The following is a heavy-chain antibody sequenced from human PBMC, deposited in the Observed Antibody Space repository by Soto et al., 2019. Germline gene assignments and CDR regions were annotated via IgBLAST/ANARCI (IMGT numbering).Heavy chain of an antibody. Sequence: SETLSLTCAVYGGSFSGYYWSWIRQPPGKGLEWIGEINHSGSTNYNPSLKSRVTISVDTSKNQFSLKLSSVTAADTAVYYCARTRIAAAGTGYYYYYGMDVWGQGTTVTV. CDR2: INHSGST. J-gene: IGHJ6*02. V-gene: IGHV4-34*01. CDR3: ARTRIAAAGTGYYYYYGMDV. CDR1: GGSFSGYY. D-gene: IGHD6-13*01.